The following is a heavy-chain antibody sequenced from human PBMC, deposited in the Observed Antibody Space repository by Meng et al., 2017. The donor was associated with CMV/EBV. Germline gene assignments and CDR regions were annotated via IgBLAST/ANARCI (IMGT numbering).Heavy chain of an antibody. CDR1: GFTFDDYT. Sequence: GESLKISCAASGFTFDDYTMHWVRQAPGKGLEWVSLISWDGGGTYYADSVKGRFTISRDNSKNSLYLQMNSLRTEDTALYYCAKDSSSDGYYYYGMDVWGQGTTVTVSS. CDR2: ISWDGGGT. CDR3: AKDSSSDGYYYYGMDV. V-gene: IGHV3-43*01. J-gene: IGHJ6*02. D-gene: IGHD6-13*01.